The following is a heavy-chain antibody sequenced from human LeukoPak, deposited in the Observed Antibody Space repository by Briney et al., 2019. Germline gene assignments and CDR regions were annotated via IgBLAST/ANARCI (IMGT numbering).Heavy chain of an antibody. V-gene: IGHV3-48*02. CDR2: ISSSSSTI. CDR3: ASSDYDSSGTFDY. CDR1: GFTFSSYA. D-gene: IGHD3-22*01. J-gene: IGHJ4*02. Sequence: GGSLRLSCAASGFTFSSYAMSWVRQAPGKGLEWVSYISSSSSTIYYADSVKGRFTISRDNAKNSLYLQMNSLRDEDTAVYYCASSDYDSSGTFDYWGQGTLVTVSS.